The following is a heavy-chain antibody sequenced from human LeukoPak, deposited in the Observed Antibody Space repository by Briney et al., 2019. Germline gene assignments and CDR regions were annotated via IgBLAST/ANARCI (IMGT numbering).Heavy chain of an antibody. CDR1: GFTFSTFE. CDR2: ISSNGGTI. CDR3: ARESTFGDLDY. J-gene: IGHJ4*02. V-gene: IGHV3-48*03. Sequence: GGSLRLSCSASGFTFSTFEMNWVRQAPGKGLEWISYISSNGGTIYYADSVKGRFTISRDNARNSVYLQMYSLRVGDTAVYYCARESTFGDLDYWGQGTLVTVSS. D-gene: IGHD4-17*01.